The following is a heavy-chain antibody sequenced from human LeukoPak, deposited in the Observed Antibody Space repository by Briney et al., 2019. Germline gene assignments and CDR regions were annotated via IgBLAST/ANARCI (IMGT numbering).Heavy chain of an antibody. CDR3: ARSPYAYYFDY. CDR2: IYYSGST. CDR1: GGSISSYY. J-gene: IGHJ4*02. D-gene: IGHD3-16*01. V-gene: IGHV4-59*01. Sequence: ASETLSLTCTVSGGSISSYYWSWIRQPPGKGVEWIGYIYYSGSTKYNPSLKSRVTISVDTSKNQFSLKLSSVTAADTAVYYCARSPYAYYFDYWGQGTLVTVSS.